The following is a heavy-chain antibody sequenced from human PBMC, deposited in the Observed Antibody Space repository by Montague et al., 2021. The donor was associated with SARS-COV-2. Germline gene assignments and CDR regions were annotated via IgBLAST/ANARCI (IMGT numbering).Heavy chain of an antibody. D-gene: IGHD2-2*01. V-gene: IGHV4-34*01. Sequence: SETLSLTCALSGGSFSHYYWSWIRQPPGKGLEWIGKVNQSGTTIYNPSVKSGVTISEDTSKNQFYLRLNSVTAADTAVYYCARGRRTVVVPGAGPAGRAFDIWGQGTMVTVSS. CDR1: GGSFSHYY. CDR2: VNQSGTT. CDR3: ARGRRTVVVPGAGPAGRAFDI. J-gene: IGHJ3*02.